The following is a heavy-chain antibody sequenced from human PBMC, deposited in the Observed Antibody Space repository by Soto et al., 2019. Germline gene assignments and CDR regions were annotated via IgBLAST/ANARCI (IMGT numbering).Heavy chain of an antibody. D-gene: IGHD3-3*01. J-gene: IGHJ6*02. Sequence: ASVKVSCKASGYTFTSYGISWVRQAPGQGLEWMGWISAYNGNTNYAQKLQGRVTMTTDTSTSTAYMELRSLRSDDTAVYYCARDPFYVFWSGYYGLWSIYGMDVWGEVITVPVS. CDR2: ISAYNGNT. CDR1: GYTFTSYG. CDR3: ARDPFYVFWSGYYGLWSIYGMDV. V-gene: IGHV1-18*04.